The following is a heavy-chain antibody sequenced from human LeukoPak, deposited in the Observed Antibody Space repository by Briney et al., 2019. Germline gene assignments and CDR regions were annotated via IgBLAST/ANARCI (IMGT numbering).Heavy chain of an antibody. CDR1: GGSFTGYY. CDR3: ASRHLNYCTNGVCSDAFDI. CDR2: INHSGST. Sequence: PSETLSLTCAVYGGSFTGYYWGWIRQPPGKGLEWIGEINHSGSTNYNPSLKSRVTISVDTSKNQFSLKLSSVTAADTAVYYCASRHLNYCTNGVCSDAFDIWGQGTIVTVSS. V-gene: IGHV4-34*01. D-gene: IGHD2-8*01. J-gene: IGHJ3*02.